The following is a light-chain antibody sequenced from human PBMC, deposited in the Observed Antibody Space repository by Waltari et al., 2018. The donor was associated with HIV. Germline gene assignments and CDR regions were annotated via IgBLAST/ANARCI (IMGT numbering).Light chain of an antibody. CDR2: EVS. Sequence: QSVLTQPASVSGSPGQSLTLSCTGTTNDIGSYKYVSWYQQSPDKAPKLIIYEVSNRPSGISSRFSGSKSGNTAPLTISGLQADDEAYYHCSSYSRGALLFGGGTKVTVL. CDR3: SSYSRGALL. CDR1: TNDIGSYKY. J-gene: IGLJ2*01. V-gene: IGLV2-14*01.